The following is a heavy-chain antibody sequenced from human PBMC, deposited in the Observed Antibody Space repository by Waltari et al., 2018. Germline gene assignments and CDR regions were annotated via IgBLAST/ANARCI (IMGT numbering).Heavy chain of an antibody. Sequence: QLHLQESGPGLVKPSETLSLTCSVSGGYITSTSHYWGWIRQPPGKGLEWTGTISYSGAIYNNPSLKSRLTISVDTSKNQFSLKLSSVTAADTALYYCATYVGASVGTAAFDVWGQGTMVTVSS. V-gene: IGHV4-39*01. CDR2: ISYSGAI. D-gene: IGHD3-16*01. CDR3: ATYVGASVGTAAFDV. CDR1: GGYITSTSHY. J-gene: IGHJ3*01.